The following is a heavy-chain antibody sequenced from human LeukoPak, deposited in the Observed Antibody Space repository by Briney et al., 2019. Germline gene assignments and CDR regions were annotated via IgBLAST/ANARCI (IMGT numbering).Heavy chain of an antibody. CDR3: ARDRLGLFDY. CDR1: SYSISSGYY. V-gene: IGHV4-38-2*02. D-gene: IGHD7-27*01. J-gene: IGHJ4*02. Sequence: SETLSLTCAVSSYSISSGYYWGWIRQPPGKGLEWIGSIYHSGSTYYNPSLKSRVTISVDTSKNQFSLKLSSVTAADTAVYYCARDRLGLFDYWGQGTLVTVSS. CDR2: IYHSGST.